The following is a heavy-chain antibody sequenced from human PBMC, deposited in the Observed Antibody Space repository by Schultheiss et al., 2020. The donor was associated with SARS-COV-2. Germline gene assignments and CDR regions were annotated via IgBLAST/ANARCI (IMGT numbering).Heavy chain of an antibody. CDR2: ISSSSSTI. V-gene: IGHV3-48*02. CDR3: AKAQSCGSCPLT. Sequence: GGSLRLSCAASGFTFSSYSMNWVRQAPGKGLEWVSYISSSSSTIYYADSVKGRFTISRDNAKNSLYLQMNSLRDEDTAVYYCAKAQSCGSCPLTWGQGTLVTVSS. J-gene: IGHJ5*02. CDR1: GFTFSSYS. D-gene: IGHD2-15*01.